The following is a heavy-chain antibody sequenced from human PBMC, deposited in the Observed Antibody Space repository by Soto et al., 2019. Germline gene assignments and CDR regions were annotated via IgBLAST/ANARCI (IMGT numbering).Heavy chain of an antibody. CDR3: ARGGRGGYSYGTYYYYYYGMDV. D-gene: IGHD5-18*01. CDR1: GGTFSSYA. J-gene: IGHJ6*02. CDR2: IIPIFGTA. Sequence: QVQLVQSGAEVKKPGSSVKVSCKASGGTFSSYAISWVRQAPGQGLEWMGGIIPIFGTANYAQKFQGRVTITADESTSTAYMELSSLRSEDTAVYYCARGGRGGYSYGTYYYYYYGMDVWGQGTTVTVSS. V-gene: IGHV1-69*01.